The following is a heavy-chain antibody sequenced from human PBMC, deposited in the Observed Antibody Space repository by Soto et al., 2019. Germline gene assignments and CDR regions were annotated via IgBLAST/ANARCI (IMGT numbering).Heavy chain of an antibody. J-gene: IGHJ5*01. Sequence: SETLSLTCTVSGDSIRSSSYYWGWIRQPPGKGLEWIGSIYYTGSIYYNPSLKSRVTISVDTSKNQFSLKLSSVTAADTAVYYCARLGGFYQSLDSWGQGTLVTVSS. CDR3: ARLGGFYQSLDS. CDR2: IYYTGSI. D-gene: IGHD3-22*01. V-gene: IGHV4-39*01. CDR1: GDSIRSSSYY.